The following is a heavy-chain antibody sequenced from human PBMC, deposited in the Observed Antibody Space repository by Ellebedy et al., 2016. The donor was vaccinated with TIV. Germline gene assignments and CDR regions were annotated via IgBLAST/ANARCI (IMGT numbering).Heavy chain of an antibody. Sequence: GGSLRLSCAASGFTFSSYDMHLVRQGTGKGLEWVSAIGTAGDTYYPGSVKGRFTISRENAKNSLYLQITSLRAEDTAVYYCARVRFGDTAVDYWGQGTLVTVSS. V-gene: IGHV3-13*01. J-gene: IGHJ4*03. CDR1: GFTFSSYD. CDR3: ARVRFGDTAVDY. CDR2: IGTAGDT. D-gene: IGHD2-21*01.